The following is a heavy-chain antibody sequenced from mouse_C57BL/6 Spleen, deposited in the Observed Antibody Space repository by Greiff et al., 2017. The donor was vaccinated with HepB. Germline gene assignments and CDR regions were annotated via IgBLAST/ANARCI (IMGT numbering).Heavy chain of an antibody. V-gene: IGHV1-59*01. Sequence: QVQLQQPGAELVRPGPSVKLSCKASGYTFTSYWMHWVKQRPGQGLEWIGVIDPSDSYTNYNQKFKGKATLTVDTSSSTAYMQLSSLTSEDSAVYYCARGGTTVVTPFAYWGQGTLVTVSA. CDR2: IDPSDSYT. J-gene: IGHJ3*01. CDR1: GYTFTSYW. CDR3: ARGGTTVVTPFAY. D-gene: IGHD1-1*01.